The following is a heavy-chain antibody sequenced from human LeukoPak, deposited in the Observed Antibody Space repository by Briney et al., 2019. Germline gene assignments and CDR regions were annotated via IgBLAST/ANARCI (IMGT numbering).Heavy chain of an antibody. CDR2: IYYSGST. D-gene: IGHD3-22*01. J-gene: IGHJ4*02. CDR3: ARGPIVPDY. CDR1: GGSISSYY. Sequence: SETLSLTCTVSGGSISSYYWSWIRQPPGKGLEWIGYIYYSGSTNYNPSLKSRVTISVDTSKNQFSLKLSSVTAADTAVYYCARGPIVPDYWGQGTLVTVSS. V-gene: IGHV4-59*01.